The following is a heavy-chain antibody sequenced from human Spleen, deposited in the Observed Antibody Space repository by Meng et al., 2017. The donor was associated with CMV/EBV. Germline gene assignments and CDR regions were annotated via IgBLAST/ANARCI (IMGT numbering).Heavy chain of an antibody. V-gene: IGHV4-61*01. CDR1: GGSVNSRSHY. J-gene: IGHJ5*02. Sequence: LTCTVYGGSVNSRSHYWSWMRQPPGKGLEWIGLIYYSGRTTYNSTLKSRVTISIDTSKNQFSLKVSYVTVADTGVYYCARGSNGWFDPWGQGTLVTVSS. CDR2: IYYSGRT. CDR3: ARGSNGWFDP.